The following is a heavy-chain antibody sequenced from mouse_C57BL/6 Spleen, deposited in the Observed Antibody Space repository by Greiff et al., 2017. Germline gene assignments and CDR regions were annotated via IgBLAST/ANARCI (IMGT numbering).Heavy chain of an antibody. Sequence: VQLQQSGGDLVKPGGSLKLSCAASGFTFSSYGMSWVRQTPDKRLEWVATISSGGSYTYYPDSVKGRFTISRDNAKNTLYLQMSSLKSGDTAMFYCARHGYDDAMDYWGQGTSVTVSS. J-gene: IGHJ4*01. CDR3: ARHGYDDAMDY. CDR2: ISSGGSYT. CDR1: GFTFSSYG. V-gene: IGHV5-6*01. D-gene: IGHD2-2*01.